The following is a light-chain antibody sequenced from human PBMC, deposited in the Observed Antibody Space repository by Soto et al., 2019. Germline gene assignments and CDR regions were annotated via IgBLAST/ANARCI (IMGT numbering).Light chain of an antibody. J-gene: IGKJ2*01. Sequence: EIVMTQSPATLSVSPGERVTLSCRASQSVNSNLAWYQQKPGQTPRLLIYGASTRATGIPARFSGSGSGTEFTLTISSLQSEDFALYYCQQYNNWPHTFDQGTKVEIK. CDR3: QQYNNWPHT. CDR2: GAS. V-gene: IGKV3-15*01. CDR1: QSVNSN.